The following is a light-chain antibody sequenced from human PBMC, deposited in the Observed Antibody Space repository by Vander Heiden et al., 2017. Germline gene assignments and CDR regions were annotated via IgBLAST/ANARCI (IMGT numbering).Light chain of an antibody. CDR1: QDIRTW. Sequence: DIQMTQSPSSVPASMGDRVTITCRASQDIRTWLAWYQQKPGKAHKLLIYAASTLQSGVPSRFSGSGSGTDFTLTISSLQPEDFATYYCQQANSFPLTFGGGTKVEI. J-gene: IGKJ4*01. V-gene: IGKV1-12*01. CDR3: QQANSFPLT. CDR2: AAS.